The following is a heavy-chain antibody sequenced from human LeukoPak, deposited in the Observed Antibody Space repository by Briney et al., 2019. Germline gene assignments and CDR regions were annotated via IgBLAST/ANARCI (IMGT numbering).Heavy chain of an antibody. CDR1: GYTFTSYG. D-gene: IGHD7-27*01. Sequence: ASVKVSCKASGYTFTSYGISWVRQAPGQGLEWMGWISAYNGNTKYAQKVQGRVTMTTDTPTSTAYMELRSLRSDDTAVYYCARDASGDGWYFAVWGGGTLVTVSS. J-gene: IGHJ2*01. V-gene: IGHV1-18*01. CDR3: ARDASGDGWYFAV. CDR2: ISAYNGNT.